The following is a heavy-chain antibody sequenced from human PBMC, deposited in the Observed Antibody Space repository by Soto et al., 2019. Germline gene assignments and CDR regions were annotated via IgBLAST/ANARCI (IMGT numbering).Heavy chain of an antibody. CDR3: ARGPEYYDFWSGPLPFDY. Sequence: QVQLVQSGAEVKKPGASVKVSCKASGYTFTSYDINWVRQATGQGLEWMGWMNPNSGNTGYAQKFQGRVTMTRNTXIXTXXMELSSLRSEDTTVYYCARGPEYYDFWSGPLPFDYWGQGTLVTVSS. CDR1: GYTFTSYD. CDR2: MNPNSGNT. D-gene: IGHD3-3*01. J-gene: IGHJ4*02. V-gene: IGHV1-8*01.